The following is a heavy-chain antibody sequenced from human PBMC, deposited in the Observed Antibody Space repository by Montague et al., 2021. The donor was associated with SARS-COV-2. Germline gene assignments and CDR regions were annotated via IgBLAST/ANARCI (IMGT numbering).Heavy chain of an antibody. J-gene: IGHJ4*02. CDR2: IYYSGST. CDR1: GGPISRYY. CDR3: ARSRENYNILTNYPYYFDY. D-gene: IGHD3-9*01. Sequence: SETLSLTCTASGGPISRYYWNWIRQPPGKGLEWIANIYYSGSTNYNPSLKSRVTISVDTSKNQFSLKLSSVTAADTAVYYCARSRENYNILTNYPYYFDYWGQGTLVTVSS. V-gene: IGHV4-59*01.